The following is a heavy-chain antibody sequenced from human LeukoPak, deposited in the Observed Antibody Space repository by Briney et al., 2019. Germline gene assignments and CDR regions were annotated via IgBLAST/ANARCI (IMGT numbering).Heavy chain of an antibody. D-gene: IGHD6-13*01. CDR3: ARDVYSSSSYYYGMDV. CDR2: ISSSGSTI. Sequence: GGSLRLSCAASGFTFSSYEMNWVRQAPGKGLEWVSYISSSGSTIYYADSVKGRFTISRDNAKNSLYLQMNSLRVEDTAVYYCARDVYSSSSYYYGMDVWGQGTTVTVSS. V-gene: IGHV3-48*03. CDR1: GFTFSSYE. J-gene: IGHJ6*02.